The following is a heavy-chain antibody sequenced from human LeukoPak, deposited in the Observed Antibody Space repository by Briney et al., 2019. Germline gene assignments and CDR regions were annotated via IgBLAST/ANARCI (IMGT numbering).Heavy chain of an antibody. D-gene: IGHD3-10*01. CDR1: GFTFSSYG. V-gene: IGHV3-30*02. CDR2: IRYDGSNK. CDR3: AKDLALLLWFGEIIDY. Sequence: PGGSLRLSCAASGFTFSSYGMHWVRQAPGKGLEWVAFIRYDGSNKCYADSVKGRFTISRDNSKNTLYLQMNSLRAEDTAVYYCAKDLALLLWFGEIIDYWGQGTLVTVSS. J-gene: IGHJ4*02.